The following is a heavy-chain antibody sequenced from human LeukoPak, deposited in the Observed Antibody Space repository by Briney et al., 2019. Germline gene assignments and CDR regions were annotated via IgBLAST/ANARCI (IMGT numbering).Heavy chain of an antibody. D-gene: IGHD4-17*01. J-gene: IGHJ6*02. CDR1: GFTFSSYG. CDR3: ARDLTVTTNYYYYGMDV. CDR2: IWYDGSNK. Sequence: GGSLRLSCAASGFTFSSYGMHWARQAPGKGLEWVAVIWYDGSNKYYADSVKGRFTISRDNSKNTPYLQMNSLRAEDTAVYYCARDLTVTTNYYYYGMDVWGQGTTVTVSS. V-gene: IGHV3-33*01.